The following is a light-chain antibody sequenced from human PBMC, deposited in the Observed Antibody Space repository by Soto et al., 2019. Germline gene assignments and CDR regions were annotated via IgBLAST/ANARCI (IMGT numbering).Light chain of an antibody. CDR2: SNN. CDR3: AAWDDSLTGSYV. J-gene: IGLJ1*01. V-gene: IGLV1-44*01. Sequence: QSVLTQPPSASGTPGQRVTISCSGSSSNIGSNTVSWYQQVPGTAPKLLMYSNNHRPSGVPDRFSGSKSGTSASLAISGLQSEDEAEYYCAAWDDSLTGSYVFGTGTKVT. CDR1: SSNIGSNT.